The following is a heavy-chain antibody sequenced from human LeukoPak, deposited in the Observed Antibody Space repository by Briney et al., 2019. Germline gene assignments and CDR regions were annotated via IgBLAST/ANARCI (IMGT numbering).Heavy chain of an antibody. V-gene: IGHV4-39*02. CDR3: ARESGYYRGAPDY. CDR2: MYYSGSA. CDR1: GGSISSSDYY. D-gene: IGHD3-3*01. J-gene: IGHJ4*02. Sequence: SETLSLTCTISGGSISSSDYYWGWIRQPPGKGLEWIGSMYYSGSANYNPSLKSRVTVSVDTSKNQFSLKLSSVTAADTAVYYCARESGYYRGAPDYWGQGTLVTVSS.